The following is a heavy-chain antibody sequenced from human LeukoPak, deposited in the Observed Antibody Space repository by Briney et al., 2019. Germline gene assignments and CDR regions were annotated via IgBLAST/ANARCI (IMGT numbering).Heavy chain of an antibody. CDR3: ARYEYQLLGAFDI. J-gene: IGHJ3*02. CDR1: GFTFSNYN. D-gene: IGHD2-2*01. V-gene: IGHV3-66*01. CDR2: IHSGGTT. Sequence: GGSLRLSCAASGFTFSNYNMNWVRQAPGKGLEWVSVIHSGGTTYYVDSVKGRFIISRDNSKNTLFLQMNSLRVEDTAVYYCARYEYQLLGAFDIWGQGTMVTVSS.